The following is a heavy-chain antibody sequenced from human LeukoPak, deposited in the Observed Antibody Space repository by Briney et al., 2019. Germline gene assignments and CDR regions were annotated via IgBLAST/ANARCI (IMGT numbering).Heavy chain of an antibody. Sequence: GASVKVSCKASGYTFINYGINWVRQAPGQGLEWMGIINPSGGSTSYAQKLQGRVTMTTDTSTSTAYMELRSLRSDDTAVYYCARVLRLRLGELSSYYFDYWGQGTLVTVSS. J-gene: IGHJ4*02. CDR2: INPSGGST. D-gene: IGHD3-16*02. V-gene: IGHV1-18*01. CDR3: ARVLRLRLGELSSYYFDY. CDR1: GYTFINYG.